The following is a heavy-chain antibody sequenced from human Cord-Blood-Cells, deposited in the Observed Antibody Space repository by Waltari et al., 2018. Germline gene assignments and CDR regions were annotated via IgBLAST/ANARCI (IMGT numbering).Heavy chain of an antibody. CDR3: ARAHTGSYYVGGMDV. CDR2: IYHSGST. Sequence: QVQLQESGPGLVKPSETLSLTCAVSGYSISSGYYWGWIRQPPGKGLEWIGSIYHSGSTYYNPSLKSRVTISVDTSKNQFSRKLSSVTAADTAVYYCARAHTGSYYVGGMDVWGQGTTVTVSS. V-gene: IGHV4-38-2*01. J-gene: IGHJ6*02. D-gene: IGHD1-26*01. CDR1: GYSISSGYY.